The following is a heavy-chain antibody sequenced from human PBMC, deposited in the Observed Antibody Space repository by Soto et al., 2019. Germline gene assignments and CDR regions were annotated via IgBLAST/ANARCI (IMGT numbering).Heavy chain of an antibody. CDR3: ARGNVVVVPADWFDP. CDR1: GYTFTSYG. D-gene: IGHD2-2*01. Sequence: ASVKVSCKASGYTFTSYGISWVRQAPGQGLEWMGWISAYNGNTNYAQKLQGRVTMTTDTSTSTAYMELRSLRSEDTAVYYCARGNVVVVPADWFDPWGQGTLVTTSS. V-gene: IGHV1-18*01. J-gene: IGHJ5*02. CDR2: ISAYNGNT.